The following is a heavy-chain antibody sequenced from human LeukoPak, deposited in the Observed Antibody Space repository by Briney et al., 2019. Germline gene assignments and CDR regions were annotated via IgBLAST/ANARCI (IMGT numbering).Heavy chain of an antibody. J-gene: IGHJ6*02. V-gene: IGHV3-66*01. D-gene: IGHD2-2*01. Sequence: PGGSLRLSCAASGFTVSSNYMSWVRQAPGKGLEWVSVIYSGGSTYYADSVKGRFTISRDNSKNTLYLQMNSLRAEDTAVYYCARDRKVVVVPADHYYYYGMDVWGQGTTVTVSS. CDR1: GFTVSSNY. CDR2: IYSGGST. CDR3: ARDRKVVVVPADHYYYYGMDV.